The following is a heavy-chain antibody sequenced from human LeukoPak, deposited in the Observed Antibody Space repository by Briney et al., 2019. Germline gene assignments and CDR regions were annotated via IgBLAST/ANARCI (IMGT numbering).Heavy chain of an antibody. Sequence: GGSLRLSCAASGFTFSSYAMSWVRQAPGKGLEWVSYISTTGSTIYYADSVKGRFTISGDNAKNSLYLQMNSLRAEDTAVYYCARDTSPSYCSGGSCYLEGAFDIWGQGTMVTVSS. D-gene: IGHD2-15*01. CDR3: ARDTSPSYCSGGSCYLEGAFDI. V-gene: IGHV3-48*04. J-gene: IGHJ3*02. CDR1: GFTFSSYA. CDR2: ISTTGSTI.